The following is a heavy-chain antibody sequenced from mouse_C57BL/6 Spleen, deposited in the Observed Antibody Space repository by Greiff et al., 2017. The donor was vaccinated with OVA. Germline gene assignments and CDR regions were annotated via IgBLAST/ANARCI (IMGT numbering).Heavy chain of an antibody. D-gene: IGHD1-1*01. CDR1: GFTIKDYY. CDR2: IDPEDGDT. V-gene: IGHV14-1*01. CDR3: TTGLRGGNYFDY. J-gene: IGHJ2*01. Sequence: EVQLQQSGAELVRPGASVKLSCTASGFTIKDYYMHWVKQRPEQGLEWIGRIDPEDGDTEYAPKFQGKATLTVDTSSNTAYLQLSSLTAADTAVYYCTTGLRGGNYFDYWGQGTTLTVSS.